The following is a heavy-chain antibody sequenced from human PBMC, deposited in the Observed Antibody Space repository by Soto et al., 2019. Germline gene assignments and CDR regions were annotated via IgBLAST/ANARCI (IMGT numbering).Heavy chain of an antibody. CDR1: GFTFSSYS. D-gene: IGHD2-2*02. J-gene: IGHJ4*02. V-gene: IGHV3-21*01. Sequence: PGGSLRLSCAASGFTFSSYSMNWVRQAPGKGLEWVSSISSSSSYIYYADSVKGRFTISRDNAKNSLYLQMNSLRAEDTAVYYCARDYPAAIPFDYWGQGTLVTVSS. CDR3: ARDYPAAIPFDY. CDR2: ISSSSSYI.